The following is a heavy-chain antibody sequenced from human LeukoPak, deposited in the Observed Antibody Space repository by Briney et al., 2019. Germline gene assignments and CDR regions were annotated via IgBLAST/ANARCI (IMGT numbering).Heavy chain of an antibody. CDR3: ARGTNRMWIQLWDGAFDI. CDR2: IYSGGST. J-gene: IGHJ3*02. D-gene: IGHD5-18*01. CDR1: GFTVSSNY. Sequence: PGGSLRLSCAASGFTVSSNYMSWVRQAPGKGLEWVSVIYSGGSTYYADSVKGRFTISRDNSKNTLYLQMNSLRAEDTAVYYCARGTNRMWIQLWDGAFDIWGQGTMVTVSS. V-gene: IGHV3-66*01.